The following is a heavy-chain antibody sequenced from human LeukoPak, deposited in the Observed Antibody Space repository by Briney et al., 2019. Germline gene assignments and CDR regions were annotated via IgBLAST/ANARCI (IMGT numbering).Heavy chain of an antibody. CDR2: INPNSGGT. CDR1: GYTFTGYY. V-gene: IGHV1-2*02. D-gene: IGHD3-10*01. Sequence: GASVKVSCKASGYTFTGYYMHWVRQAPGQGLEWMGWINPNSGGTNYAQKFQGRVTMTRNTSISTAYMELSSLRSEDTAVYYCARGPYYYGSAFDPWGQGTLVTVSS. CDR3: ARGPYYYGSAFDP. J-gene: IGHJ5*02.